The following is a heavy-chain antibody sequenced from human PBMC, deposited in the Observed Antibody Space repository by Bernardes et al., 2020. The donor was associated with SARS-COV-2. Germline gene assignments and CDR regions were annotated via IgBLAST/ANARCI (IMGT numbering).Heavy chain of an antibody. V-gene: IGHV3-23*01. D-gene: IGHD2-2*03. J-gene: IGHJ3*02. Sequence: GWSLRLSCAASGFTFSSYAMSWVRQAPGKGLEWVSAISGSGGSTYYADSVKGRFTISRDNSKNTLYLQMNSLRAEDTAVYYCAKEQFMDIVVVPAAGKDAFDIWGQGKMVTVSS. CDR3: AKEQFMDIVVVPAAGKDAFDI. CDR1: GFTFSSYA. CDR2: ISGSGGST.